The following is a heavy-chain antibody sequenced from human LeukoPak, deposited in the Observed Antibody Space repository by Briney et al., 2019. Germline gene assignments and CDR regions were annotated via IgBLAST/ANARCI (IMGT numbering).Heavy chain of an antibody. CDR1: GFTVSSNY. Sequence: GGSLRLSCAASGFTVSSNYMSWVRQAPGKGLEWVSVIYSGGSTYYADSVKGRFTISRDNSKNTLYLQMNSLRAEDTAVYYCARDLYTMVRGVQSDYWGQGTLVTVSS. V-gene: IGHV3-66*01. J-gene: IGHJ4*02. D-gene: IGHD3-10*01. CDR3: ARDLYTMVRGVQSDY. CDR2: IYSGGST.